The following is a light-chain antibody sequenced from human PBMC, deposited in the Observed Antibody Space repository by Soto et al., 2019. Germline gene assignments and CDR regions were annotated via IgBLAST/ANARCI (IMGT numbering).Light chain of an antibody. V-gene: IGKV3-15*01. CDR3: QQYGGSSRT. CDR2: GAS. Sequence: EFVMTLSPATVSVSPGERATLSCRASQSVSSNLAWYRQKPGQAPRLLMYGASTWASGIPVRFSGSGSGTDFTLTINSLQSEDFAVYLCQQYGGSSRTFGLGTKVDIK. J-gene: IGKJ1*01. CDR1: QSVSSN.